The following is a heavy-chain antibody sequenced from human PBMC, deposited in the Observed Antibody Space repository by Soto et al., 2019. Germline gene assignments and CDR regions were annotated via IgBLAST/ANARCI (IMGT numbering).Heavy chain of an antibody. CDR2: IYSGGSE. V-gene: IGHV3-66*01. CDR3: ARDSAASFDY. D-gene: IGHD2-15*01. J-gene: IGHJ4*02. CDR1: GLTVSSSQ. Sequence: EVQLVESGGGVVQPGGSLRLSCAASGLTVSSSQMSWVRQAPGKGLEWVSVIYSGGSEYYADSVKGRFTISRDSSKNTLYLQMNSLIGEDTAVYYCARDSAASFDYWGQGALVTVSS.